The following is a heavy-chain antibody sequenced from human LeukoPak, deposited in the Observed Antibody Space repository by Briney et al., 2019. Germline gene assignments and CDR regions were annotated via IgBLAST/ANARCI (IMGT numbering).Heavy chain of an antibody. V-gene: IGHV4-39*07. CDR3: AREHCSGGSCYSIYYYYYMDV. CDR1: GGSISGPSFY. D-gene: IGHD2-15*01. CDR2: IYYSGST. Sequence: PSEALSLTCSVSGGSISGPSFYWGWIRQPPGKGLEWIGSIYYSGSTYYNPSLKSRVTISVDTSKNQFSLKLSSVTAADTAVYYCAREHCSGGSCYSIYYYYYMDVWGKGTTVTVSS. J-gene: IGHJ6*03.